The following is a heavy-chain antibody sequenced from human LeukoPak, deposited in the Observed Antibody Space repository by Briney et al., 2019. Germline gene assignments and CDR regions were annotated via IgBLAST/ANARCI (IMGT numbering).Heavy chain of an antibody. J-gene: IGHJ6*02. CDR3: ARGRPIAGYYYYYGMDV. D-gene: IGHD6-13*01. CDR2: INDSGST. Sequence: SETLSLTCAVYGGSFSAYYWSWIRQPPGKGLEWVGEINDSGSTNYNPSLKSRVTISVDTSKNQFSLKLSSVTAADTAVYYCARGRPIAGYYYYYGMDVWGQGTTVTVSS. V-gene: IGHV4-34*01. CDR1: GGSFSAYY.